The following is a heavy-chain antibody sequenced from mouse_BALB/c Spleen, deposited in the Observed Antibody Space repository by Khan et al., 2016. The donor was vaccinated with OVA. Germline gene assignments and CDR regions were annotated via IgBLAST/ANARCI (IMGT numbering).Heavy chain of an antibody. CDR2: VSTGGSYT. CDR1: GFTFSTYG. CDR3: TRLAYYYDSEGFAY. J-gene: IGHJ3*01. V-gene: IGHV5-6*01. Sequence: EVELVESGGDLVKPGGSLKLSCAASGFTFSTYGMSWVSQAPDKRLEWVATVSTGGSYTYYPDSVKGRFTISRDNAKNTRYLQLSGLRSEDTAMFYCTRLAYYYDSEGFAYWGQGTLVTVSA. D-gene: IGHD1-1*01.